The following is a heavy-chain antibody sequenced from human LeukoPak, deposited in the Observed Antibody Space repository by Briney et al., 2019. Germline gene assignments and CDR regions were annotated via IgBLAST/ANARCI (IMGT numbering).Heavy chain of an antibody. CDR2: ICYSGST. CDR1: GGSISSYY. V-gene: IGHV4-59*01. Sequence: PSETLSLTCTVSGGSISSYYWSWIRQPPGKGLEWIGYICYSGSTNYNPSLKSRVTISVDTSKNQFSLKLSSVTAADTAVYYCARVLTNWGPYYYGMDVWGQGTTVTVSS. J-gene: IGHJ6*02. D-gene: IGHD7-27*01. CDR3: ARVLTNWGPYYYGMDV.